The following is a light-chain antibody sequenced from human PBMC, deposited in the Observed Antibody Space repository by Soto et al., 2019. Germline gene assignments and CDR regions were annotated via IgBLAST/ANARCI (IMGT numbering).Light chain of an antibody. CDR1: SGSIASNY. CDR3: QSYGSSNFWV. CDR2: EGN. V-gene: IGLV6-57*01. J-gene: IGLJ3*02. Sequence: NFMLTQPHSVSESPGKTVTISCTRSSGSIASNYVHWYQQRPGSSPTTVLYEGNHRPSGVPDRFSGSIDSSSNSASLTISGLKTEDEADYYRQSYGSSNFWVFGGGTKLTVL.